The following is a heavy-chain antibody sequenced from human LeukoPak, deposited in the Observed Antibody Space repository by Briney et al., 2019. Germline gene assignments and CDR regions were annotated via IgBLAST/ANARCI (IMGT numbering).Heavy chain of an antibody. V-gene: IGHV1-69*04. Sequence: ASVKVSCKASGYTFSNYGITWVRQAPGQGLEWMGRIIPILGIANYAQKFQGRVTITADKSTSTAYMELSSLRSEDTAVYYCASLKAGLYGMDVWGQGTTVTVSS. CDR2: IIPILGIA. CDR1: GYTFSNYG. CDR3: ASLKAGLYGMDV. D-gene: IGHD6-13*01. J-gene: IGHJ6*02.